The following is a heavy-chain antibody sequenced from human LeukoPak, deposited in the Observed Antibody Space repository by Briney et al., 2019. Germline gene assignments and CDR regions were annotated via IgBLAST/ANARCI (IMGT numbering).Heavy chain of an antibody. Sequence: SVKVSCKASGGTFSSYAISWVRQAPGQGLEWMGRIIPILGIANYAQKFQGRVTITADKSTSTAYMELSRLRSDDTAVYYCARGQVVPAAMIDPWGQGTLVTVSS. CDR2: IIPILGIA. J-gene: IGHJ5*02. V-gene: IGHV1-69*04. CDR1: GGTFSSYA. D-gene: IGHD2-2*01. CDR3: ARGQVVPAAMIDP.